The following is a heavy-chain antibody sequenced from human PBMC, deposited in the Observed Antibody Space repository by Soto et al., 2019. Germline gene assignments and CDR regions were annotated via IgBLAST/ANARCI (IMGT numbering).Heavy chain of an antibody. D-gene: IGHD2-8*01. Sequence: GGSLRLSCAASGFTFSNAWINWVRQAPGKGLEWVGRIKSKTDGGTTDYAEPVKGRFAISRDDSNNMVYLQMNSLKIEDTAVYYCTTDSYSTIITVRFEYWGHGTRVTVSS. J-gene: IGHJ4*01. V-gene: IGHV3-15*07. CDR2: IKSKTDGGTT. CDR1: GFTFSNAW. CDR3: TTDSYSTIITVRFEY.